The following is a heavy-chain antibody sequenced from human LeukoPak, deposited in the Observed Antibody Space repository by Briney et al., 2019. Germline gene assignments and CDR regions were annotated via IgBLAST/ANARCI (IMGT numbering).Heavy chain of an antibody. CDR3: ARVSGQLWFFDY. CDR1: GGSISSGGYS. D-gene: IGHD5-18*01. CDR2: IYHSGST. J-gene: IGHJ4*02. Sequence: SETLSLTCAVSGGSISSGGYSWSWIRQPPGKGLEWIGYIYHSGSTYYNPSLKSRVIISVDRSKNQFSLKLSSVTAADTAVYYCARVSGQLWFFDYWGQGTLVTASS. V-gene: IGHV4-30-2*01.